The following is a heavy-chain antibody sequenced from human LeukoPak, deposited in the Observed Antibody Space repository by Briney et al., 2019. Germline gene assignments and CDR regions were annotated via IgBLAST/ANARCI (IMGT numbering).Heavy chain of an antibody. CDR3: ARDLGGYNYGYSFAY. CDR1: GDSISGYY. CDR2: VYTSGST. V-gene: IGHV4-4*07. D-gene: IGHD5-18*01. Sequence: SETLSLTCTVSGDSISGYYWNWIRRPAGKGLEWIGRVYTSGSTNYNPSLNSRVTMSVDTSKNQFSLKLFSVTAADTAVYYCARDLGGYNYGYSFAYWGQGTLITVSS. J-gene: IGHJ4*02.